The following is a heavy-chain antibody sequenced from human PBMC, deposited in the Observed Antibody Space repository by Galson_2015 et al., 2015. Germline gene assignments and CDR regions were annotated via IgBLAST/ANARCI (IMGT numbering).Heavy chain of an antibody. CDR1: GGTLSSYA. CDR2: IIPIFGTA. V-gene: IGHV1-69*13. CDR3: ARGYCSSTSCYIPYGMDV. J-gene: IGHJ6*02. Sequence: SVKVSCKASGGTLSSYAISWVRQAPGQGLEWMGGIIPIFGTANYAQKFQGRVTITADESTSTAYMELSSLRSEDTAVYYCARGYCSSTSCYIPYGMDVWGQGTTVTVSS. D-gene: IGHD2-2*02.